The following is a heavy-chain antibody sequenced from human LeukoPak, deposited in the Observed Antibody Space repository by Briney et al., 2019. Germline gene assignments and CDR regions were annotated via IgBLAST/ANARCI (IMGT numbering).Heavy chain of an antibody. CDR1: GGSISSYH. Sequence: PSETLSLTCTVSGGSISSYHWSWIRQPPGKGLEWIGYIYYSGSTNYNPSLKSRVTISVDTSKNQFSLKLSSVTAADTAVYYCARGEWGRYSSSWYYYYYYMDVWGKGTTVTISS. CDR3: ARGEWGRYSSSWYYYYYYMDV. J-gene: IGHJ6*03. D-gene: IGHD6-13*01. V-gene: IGHV4-59*01. CDR2: IYYSGST.